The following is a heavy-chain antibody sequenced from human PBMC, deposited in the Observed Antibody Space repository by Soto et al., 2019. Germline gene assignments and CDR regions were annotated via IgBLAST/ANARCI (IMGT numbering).Heavy chain of an antibody. J-gene: IGHJ4*02. CDR3: AKDGDSISRNKPLDS. CDR2: IRVSGNRT. Sequence: GGSLRLFCAASGFTFTSYAICWVRQAPGKGLEWVSSIRVSGNRTFYADSVKGRSTISRDNARNTLHLQMNSLRAEDTAVYYCAKDGDSISRNKPLDSWGQGTLVTVS. V-gene: IGHV3-23*01. D-gene: IGHD3-22*01. CDR1: GFTFTSYA.